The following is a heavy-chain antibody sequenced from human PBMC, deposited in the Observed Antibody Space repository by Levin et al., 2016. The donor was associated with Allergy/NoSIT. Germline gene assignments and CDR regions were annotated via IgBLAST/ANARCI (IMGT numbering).Heavy chain of an antibody. Sequence: VRQAPGKGLEWVGRIKSKTDGGTTDYAAPVKGRFTISRDDSKNTLYLQMNSLKTEDTAVYYCTTKQPTAAGFSYGMDVWGQGTTVTVSS. V-gene: IGHV3-15*01. CDR3: TTKQPTAAGFSYGMDV. CDR2: IKSKTDGGTT. D-gene: IGHD6-13*01. J-gene: IGHJ6*02.